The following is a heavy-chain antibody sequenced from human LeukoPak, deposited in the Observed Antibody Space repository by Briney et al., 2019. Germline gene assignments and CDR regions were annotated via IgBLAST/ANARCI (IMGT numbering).Heavy chain of an antibody. CDR2: ISSSSSYI. V-gene: IGHV3-21*01. Sequence: GGSLRLSCAASGFTFSSYEMNWVRQAPGKGLEWVSSISSSSSYIYYADSVKGRFTISRDNAKNSLYLQMNSLRAEDTAVYYCATGDYGAFDIWGQGTMVTVSS. J-gene: IGHJ3*02. D-gene: IGHD4-17*01. CDR1: GFTFSSYE. CDR3: ATGDYGAFDI.